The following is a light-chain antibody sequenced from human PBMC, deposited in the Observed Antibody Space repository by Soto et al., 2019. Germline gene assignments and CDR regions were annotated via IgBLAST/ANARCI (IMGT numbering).Light chain of an antibody. CDR1: QSISTY. CDR2: AAS. CDR3: HQSYSIPRT. Sequence: DIQMPPSPSSLSASVGDRVTITCRASQSISTYLNWYQQKPGKAPKLLIYAASSLQNEIPSRFSGSGSGTDFTLTISSLQPEDFATYYCHQSYSIPRTFGQVTKLEL. J-gene: IGKJ2*01. V-gene: IGKV1-39*01.